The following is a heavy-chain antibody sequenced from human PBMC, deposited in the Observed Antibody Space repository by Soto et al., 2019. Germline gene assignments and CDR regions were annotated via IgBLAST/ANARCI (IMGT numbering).Heavy chain of an antibody. CDR2: IGGSGDGT. V-gene: IGHV3-23*01. CDR1: GFTFSSYT. J-gene: IGHJ5*02. D-gene: IGHD6-19*01. CDR3: AREGIAVAYNWFDP. Sequence: GGSLRLSCEASGFTFSSYTMNWVRRAPGKGLEWVATIGGSGDGTYYGDSVKGRFTISRDNAKNSLYLQMNSLRAEDTAVYYCAREGIAVAYNWFDPWGQGTLVTVSS.